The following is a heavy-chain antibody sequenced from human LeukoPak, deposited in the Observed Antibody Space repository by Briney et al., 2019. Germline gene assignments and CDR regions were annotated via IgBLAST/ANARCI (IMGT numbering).Heavy chain of an antibody. D-gene: IGHD3-10*01. V-gene: IGHV4-34*01. CDR1: GGSFSGYY. CDR3: ARRMVRGDRKFDY. J-gene: IGHJ4*02. Sequence: SETLSLTCAVYGGSFSGYYWSWIRQPPGKGLEWIGEINHSGSTNYNPSLKSRVTISVDTSKSQFSLKLSSVTAADTAVYYCARRMVRGDRKFDYWGQGTLVTVSS. CDR2: INHSGST.